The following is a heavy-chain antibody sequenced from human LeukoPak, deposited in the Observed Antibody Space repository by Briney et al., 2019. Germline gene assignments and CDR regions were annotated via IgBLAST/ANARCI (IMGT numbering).Heavy chain of an antibody. CDR2: ISGSGTNI. V-gene: IGHV3-48*03. Sequence: GGSLRLSCAASGFTFSSFEMNWVRQAPGKGLEWVSYISGSGTNIYYADSVKGRFTISRDNAKNSLYLQMNSLRAEDTAVYYCARESSYYYDSSGYYEGGDAFDIWGQGTMVTVAS. J-gene: IGHJ3*02. CDR1: GFTFSSFE. D-gene: IGHD3-22*01. CDR3: ARESSYYYDSSGYYEGGDAFDI.